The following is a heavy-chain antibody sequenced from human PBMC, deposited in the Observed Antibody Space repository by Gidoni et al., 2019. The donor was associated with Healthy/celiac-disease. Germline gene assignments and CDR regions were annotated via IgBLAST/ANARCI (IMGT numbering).Heavy chain of an antibody. CDR3: AKGLRGSSPYYGMDV. CDR2: ISWNSGSI. V-gene: IGHV3-9*01. CDR1: GFTFDDYA. Sequence: EVQLVESGGGLVQPGRSLRLSCAASGFTFDDYAMHWVRQAPGKGLEWVSGISWNSGSIGYADSVKGRFTISRDNAKNSLYLQMNSLRAEDTALYYCAKGLRGSSPYYGMDVWGQGTTVTVSS. D-gene: IGHD1-26*01. J-gene: IGHJ6*02.